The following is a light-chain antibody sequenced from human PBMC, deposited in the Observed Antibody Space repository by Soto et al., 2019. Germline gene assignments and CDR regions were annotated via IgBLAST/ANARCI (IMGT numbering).Light chain of an antibody. J-gene: IGKJ5*01. CDR2: AAS. V-gene: IGKV1-12*01. Sequence: DIQMTQSPSSVSASAGDRVTITCRASQDISSWLAWYQQKPGKAPKLLIYAASSLQSGVPSRFSGSGSGTDFTLTISSLQPEDFATYYCQQANSFPITFGQGTLLEIK. CDR3: QQANSFPIT. CDR1: QDISSW.